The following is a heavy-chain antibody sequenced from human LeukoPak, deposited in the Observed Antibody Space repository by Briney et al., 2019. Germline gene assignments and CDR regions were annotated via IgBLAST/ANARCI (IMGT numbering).Heavy chain of an antibody. CDR1: GGSISSSSYY. J-gene: IGHJ6*02. V-gene: IGHV4-39*01. CDR3: ASPTYYDFWSGYYPYYYYGMDV. D-gene: IGHD3-3*01. Sequence: SETLSLTCTVSGGSISSSSYYWGWLRQPPGKGLEWLGSIYYSGSTYYNPSLKSRVTISVDTSKNQFSLKLSSVTAADTAVYYCASPTYYDFWSGYYPYYYYGMDVWGQGTTVTVSS. CDR2: IYYSGST.